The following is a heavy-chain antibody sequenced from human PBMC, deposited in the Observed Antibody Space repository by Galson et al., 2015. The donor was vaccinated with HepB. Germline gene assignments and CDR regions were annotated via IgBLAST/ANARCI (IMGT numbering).Heavy chain of an antibody. CDR3: ARGSMDYSTSHRPSYFYHMDV. Sequence: SLRLSCAASGFTVSNYGMHWVRQAPGKGLEWVAVIWHDGSDKYYADSEKGRFTISRDNSENTLFLQVNGLRAEDTAVYYCARGSMDYSTSHRPSYFYHMDVWGKGATVTVSS. D-gene: IGHD6-6*01. J-gene: IGHJ6*03. CDR1: GFTVSNYG. CDR2: IWHDGSDK. V-gene: IGHV3-33*01.